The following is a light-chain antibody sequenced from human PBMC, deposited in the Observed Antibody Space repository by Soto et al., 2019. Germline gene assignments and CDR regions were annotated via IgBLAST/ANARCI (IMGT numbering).Light chain of an antibody. V-gene: IGKV1-33*01. CDR1: QDISNY. CDR3: QQYDNLPPFT. J-gene: IGKJ3*01. CDR2: DAS. Sequence: DIQMTQSPSSLSASVGDRVTITCQASQDISNYLNWYQQKPGKAPKLLIYDASNLETGVPSRFSGSGSGTDFTFTISSLQPEGIATYYCQQYDNLPPFTFGPGTKVDIK.